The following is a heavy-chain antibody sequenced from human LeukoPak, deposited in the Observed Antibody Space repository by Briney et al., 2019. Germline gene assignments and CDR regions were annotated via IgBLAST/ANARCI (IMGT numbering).Heavy chain of an antibody. J-gene: IGHJ4*02. CDR1: GGSFSGYY. Sequence: SETLSLTCAVYGGSFSGYYWSWIRQPPGKGLEWIGEINHSGSTNYNPSLKSRVTISVDTSKNQFSLKLSSVTAADTAVYYCARGEITDYWGQGSLVTVSS. CDR2: INHSGST. V-gene: IGHV4-34*01. CDR3: ARGEITDY. D-gene: IGHD5-24*01.